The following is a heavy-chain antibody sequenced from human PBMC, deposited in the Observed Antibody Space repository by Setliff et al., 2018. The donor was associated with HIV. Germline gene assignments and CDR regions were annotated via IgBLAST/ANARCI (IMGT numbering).Heavy chain of an antibody. CDR1: GYTFTSYD. D-gene: IGHD4-17*01. V-gene: IGHV1-18*01. CDR3: ARTVNDYGDYYFDY. Sequence: ASVKVSCKASGYTFTSYDISWVRQAPGQGLEWMGWISAYNGNTNYAQKLQGRVTFSRDTSASTAYMELSSLRSEDTAVYYCARTVNDYGDYYFDYWGQGTLVTVSS. CDR2: ISAYNGNT. J-gene: IGHJ4*02.